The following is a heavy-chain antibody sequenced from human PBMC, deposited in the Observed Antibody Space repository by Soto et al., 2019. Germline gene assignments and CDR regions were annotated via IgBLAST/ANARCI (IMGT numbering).Heavy chain of an antibody. D-gene: IGHD6-13*01. CDR3: ARPFTAGNLVYGWFDP. CDR2: IKQDGSEK. CDR1: GFTFSSYW. J-gene: IGHJ5*02. Sequence: PGGSLRLSCAASGFTFSSYWMSWVRQAPGKGLEWVANIKQDGSEKYYVDSVKGRFTISRDNAKNSLYLQMNSLRAEDTAVYYCARPFTAGNLVYGWFDPWGQGTLVTVSS. V-gene: IGHV3-7*05.